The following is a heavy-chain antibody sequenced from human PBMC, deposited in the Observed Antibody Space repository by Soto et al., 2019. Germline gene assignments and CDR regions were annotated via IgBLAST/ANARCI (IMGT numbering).Heavy chain of an antibody. V-gene: IGHV4-30-2*01. D-gene: IGHD2-21*02. CDR2: IYHSGST. CDR3: ARGAYCGGDCYRHFDY. Sequence: SSETLSLTCAVSGGSISSGGYSWSWIRQPPGKGLEWIGYIYHSGSTYYNPSLKSRVTISVDRSKNQFSLKLSSVTAADTAVYYCARGAYCGGDCYRHFDYWGQGTLVTVSS. J-gene: IGHJ4*02. CDR1: GGSISSGGYS.